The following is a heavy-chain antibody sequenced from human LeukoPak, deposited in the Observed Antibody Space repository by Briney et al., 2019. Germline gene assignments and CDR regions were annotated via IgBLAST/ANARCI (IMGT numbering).Heavy chain of an antibody. CDR3: ARGHTLMSLYFFDY. CDR2: VSAYNGNI. CDR1: GFAFTLYY. Sequence: ASVKVSCKASGFAFTLYYIHWLRQAPGQGLEWMGLVSAYNGNINYAQGLQGRVSMTTATSTTTAYLELRSLRSDDTAVYYCARGHTLMSLYFFDYWGQGTLVTVSS. D-gene: IGHD2-21*01. V-gene: IGHV1-18*01. J-gene: IGHJ4*02.